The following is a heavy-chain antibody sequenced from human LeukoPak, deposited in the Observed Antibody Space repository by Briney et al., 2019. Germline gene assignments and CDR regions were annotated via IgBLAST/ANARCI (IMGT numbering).Heavy chain of an antibody. J-gene: IGHJ4*02. CDR1: GGTFSSYA. V-gene: IGHV1-69*13. CDR3: AVMGDRDGYNYPRLDY. CDR2: IIPIFGTA. D-gene: IGHD5-24*01. Sequence: ASVKVSCKASGGTFSSYAISWVRQAPGQGLEWMGGIIPIFGTANYAQEFQGRVTITADESTSTAYMELSSLRSEDTAVYYCAVMGDRDGYNYPRLDYWGQGTLVTVSS.